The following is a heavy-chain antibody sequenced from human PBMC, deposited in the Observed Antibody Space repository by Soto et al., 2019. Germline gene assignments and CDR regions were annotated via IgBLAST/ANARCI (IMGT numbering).Heavy chain of an antibody. D-gene: IGHD4-17*01. V-gene: IGHV3-9*01. Sequence: GGSLRLSCAASGFTFDDYAMHWVRQAPGKGLEWVSVISWNSGSIGYAVSVKGRFTISRDNAKNSLYLQMNSLRAEDTALYYCAKGADGDYDWDAFDIWGQGTMVTVSS. CDR3: AKGADGDYDWDAFDI. CDR2: ISWNSGSI. J-gene: IGHJ3*02. CDR1: GFTFDDYA.